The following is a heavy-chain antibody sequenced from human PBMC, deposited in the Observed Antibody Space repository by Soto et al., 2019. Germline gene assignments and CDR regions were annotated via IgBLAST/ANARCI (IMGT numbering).Heavy chain of an antibody. J-gene: IGHJ4*02. CDR2: IRSKAYGGTT. CDR3: TTQDTATRLY. V-gene: IGHV3-49*04. D-gene: IGHD5-18*01. Sequence: GGSLRLSCTASGFTFGDYAMSWVRQAPGKGLEWVGFIRSKAYGGTTEYAASVKGRFTISRDDSKSIAYLQMNSLKTEDTAMYYCTTQDTATRLYWGQGTLVTVSS. CDR1: GFTFGDYA.